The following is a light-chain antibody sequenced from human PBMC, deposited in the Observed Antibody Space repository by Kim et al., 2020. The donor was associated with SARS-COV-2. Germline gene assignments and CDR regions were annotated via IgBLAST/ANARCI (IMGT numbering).Light chain of an antibody. CDR2: GAS. J-gene: IGKJ1*01. CDR3: QQYNNWPPGRT. V-gene: IGKV3-15*01. Sequence: PGERATLSCRASQSVSSNLAWYQQKPGQAPRLLIYGASTRATGIPARFSGSGSGTEFTLTISSLQSEDFAVYYCQQYNNWPPGRTFRQGTKADI. CDR1: QSVSSN.